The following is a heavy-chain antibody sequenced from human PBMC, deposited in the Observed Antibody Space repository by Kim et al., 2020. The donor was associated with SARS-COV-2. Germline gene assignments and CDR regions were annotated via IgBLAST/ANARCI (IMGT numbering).Heavy chain of an antibody. Sequence: GGSLRLSCAASGFTFSSYAMHWVRQAPGKGLEWVAVIWYDGSNKYYADSVKGRFTISRDNSKNTLYLQMNSLRAEDTAVYYCAKTACTNGVCYTGNWFDPWGQGTLVTVSS. J-gene: IGHJ5*02. CDR2: IWYDGSNK. V-gene: IGHV3-33*06. D-gene: IGHD2-8*01. CDR1: GFTFSSYA. CDR3: AKTACTNGVCYTGNWFDP.